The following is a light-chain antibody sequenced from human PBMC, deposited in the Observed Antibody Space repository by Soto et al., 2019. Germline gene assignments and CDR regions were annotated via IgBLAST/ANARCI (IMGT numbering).Light chain of an antibody. Sequence: DIQMTQSPSTLSASVGDRVTITFRASQSISRYLAWYQQKPGKAPKLLIYKASSLEGGVPSRFSGSGSGTEFILTISSLQPDDFATYYCQQYDSYSTFGQGTKVDIK. J-gene: IGKJ1*01. CDR1: QSISRY. CDR3: QQYDSYST. CDR2: KAS. V-gene: IGKV1-5*03.